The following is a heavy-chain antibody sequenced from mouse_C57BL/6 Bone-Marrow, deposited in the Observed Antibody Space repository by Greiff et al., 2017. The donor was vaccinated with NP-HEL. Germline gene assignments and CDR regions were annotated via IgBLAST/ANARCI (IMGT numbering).Heavy chain of an antibody. V-gene: IGHV1-19*01. Sequence: VQLQQSGPVLVKPGASVKMSCKASGYTFTDYYMNWVKQSHGKSLEWIGVINPYNGGTSYNQKFKGKATLTVDKSSSTAYMELNSLTSEDSAVYYCAREGYEEYYFDYWGQGTTLTVSS. J-gene: IGHJ2*01. CDR3: AREGYEEYYFDY. D-gene: IGHD2-2*01. CDR2: INPYNGGT. CDR1: GYTFTDYY.